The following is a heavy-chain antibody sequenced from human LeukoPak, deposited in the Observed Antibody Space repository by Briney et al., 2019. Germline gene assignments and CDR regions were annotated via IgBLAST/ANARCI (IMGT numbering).Heavy chain of an antibody. V-gene: IGHV1-18*01. CDR1: GYTFTGYG. CDR2: ISAYNGNT. D-gene: IGHD3-10*01. CDR3: ARGEYGSGSYPTRP. Sequence: ASVKVSCKASGYTFTGYGISWVRQAPGQGLEWMGWISAYNGNTNYAQKLQGRVTMTTDTSTSTAYMELRSLRSDDTAVYYCARGEYGSGSYPTRPWGQGTLVTVSS. J-gene: IGHJ5*02.